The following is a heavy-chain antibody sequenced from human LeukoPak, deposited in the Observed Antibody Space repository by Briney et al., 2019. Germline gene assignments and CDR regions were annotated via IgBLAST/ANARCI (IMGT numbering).Heavy chain of an antibody. CDR1: GYSISSGHY. J-gene: IGHJ4*02. Sequence: SETLSLTCAVSGYSISSGHYWGWIRQPPGKGLEWIGSIYHSGSTYYNPSLKSRVTISVDTSKNQFSLKLSSVTAADTAVYYCARRLRATVTTSDYWGQGTLVTVSS. CDR2: IYHSGST. D-gene: IGHD4-17*01. V-gene: IGHV4-38-2*01. CDR3: ARRLRATVTTSDY.